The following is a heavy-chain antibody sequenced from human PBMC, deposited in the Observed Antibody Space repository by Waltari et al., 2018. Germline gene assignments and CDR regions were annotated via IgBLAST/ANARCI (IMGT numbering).Heavy chain of an antibody. J-gene: IGHJ4*02. CDR1: GILFTNFA. D-gene: IGHD1-20*01. V-gene: IGHV3-23*01. CDR3: ATPFYNWYDPLHS. Sequence: VQLLESGGCLVQPGGSLSPSCAASGILFTNFAINWVRRSPGTALQWVSAISVSDGTYYADSVKGRFTVSRDTSKNTVYLQMNDLRGEDTAIYYCATPFYNWYDPLHSWGQGTLVAVSS. CDR2: ISVSDGT.